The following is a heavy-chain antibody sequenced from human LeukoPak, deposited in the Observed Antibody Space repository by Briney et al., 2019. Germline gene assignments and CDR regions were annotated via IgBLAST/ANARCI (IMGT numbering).Heavy chain of an antibody. CDR3: ARGDYYDFYFDY. V-gene: IGHV3-21*01. D-gene: IGHD3-22*01. CDR2: ISSSSSYI. Sequence: GGTLRLSCAASGFTLSSYRMNWVRQAPGKGLEWVSSISSSSSYIYYADSVKGRFTISRDNAKNSLYLQMNSLRAEDTAVYYCARGDYYDFYFDYWGQGTLVTVSS. CDR1: GFTLSSYR. J-gene: IGHJ4*02.